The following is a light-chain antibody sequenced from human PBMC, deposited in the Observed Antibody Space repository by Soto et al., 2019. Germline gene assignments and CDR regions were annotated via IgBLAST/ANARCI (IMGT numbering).Light chain of an antibody. CDR2: AAS. CDR1: QAISTW. V-gene: IGKV1D-12*01. CDR3: HQANCFPRT. J-gene: IGKJ1*01. Sequence: DIQMTQSPSSVSASVGDRVTITCRASQAISTWLAWYQQKPGKAPKLLIYAASNLQTGVPSRFSGIGSGTDFTLTISSLQPEDFATYYCHQANCFPRTFGQGTKVEIK.